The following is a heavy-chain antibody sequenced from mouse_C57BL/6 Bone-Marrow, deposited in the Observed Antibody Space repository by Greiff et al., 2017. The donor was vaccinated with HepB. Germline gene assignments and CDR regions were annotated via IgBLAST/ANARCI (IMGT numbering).Heavy chain of an antibody. CDR3: VGAAPGYFDY. J-gene: IGHJ2*01. Sequence: EVMLVESGGGLVQPKGSLKLSCAASGFSFNTYAMNWVRQAPGKGLEWVARIRSKSNNYATYYADSVKDRFTISRDDSESMLYLQMNNLKTEDTAMCYCVGAAPGYFDYWGEGTTLTVSS. CDR2: IRSKSNNYAT. D-gene: IGHD6-1*01. CDR1: GFSFNTYA. V-gene: IGHV10-1*01.